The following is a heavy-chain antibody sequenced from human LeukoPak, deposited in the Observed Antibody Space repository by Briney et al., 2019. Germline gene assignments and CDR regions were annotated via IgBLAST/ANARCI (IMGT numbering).Heavy chain of an antibody. V-gene: IGHV1-8*01. CDR2: MNPNSGNT. CDR1: GYTFTSYD. J-gene: IGHJ4*02. CDR3: ARAGSSGWYFTDLISYFDY. D-gene: IGHD6-19*01. Sequence: ASVKVSCKSSGYTFTSYDIHWVRQATGQGLEWMGWMNPNSGNTGYAQKFQGRVTMTRNTSISTAYMELSSLRSEDTAVYYCARAGSSGWYFTDLISYFDYWGQGTLVTVS.